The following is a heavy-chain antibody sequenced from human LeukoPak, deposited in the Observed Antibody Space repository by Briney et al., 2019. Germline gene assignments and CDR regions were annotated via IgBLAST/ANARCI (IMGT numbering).Heavy chain of an antibody. CDR2: INHSGST. V-gene: IGHV4-34*01. CDR1: GGSFSGYY. D-gene: IGHD3-10*01. Sequence: SETLSLTCAVYGGSFSGYYWSWIRQPPGKGLEWIGEINHSGSTNYNPSLKSRVTISVDTSKKQFSLKLSSVTAADTTVYYCARSGHGYYYYYMDVWGKGTTVTVSS. J-gene: IGHJ6*03. CDR3: ARSGHGYYYYYMDV.